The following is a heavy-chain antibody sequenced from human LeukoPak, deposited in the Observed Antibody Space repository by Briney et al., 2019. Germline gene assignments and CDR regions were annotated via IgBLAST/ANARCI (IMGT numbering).Heavy chain of an antibody. D-gene: IGHD3-22*01. CDR2: ISSSGSTI. CDR3: AELGITMTGDV. V-gene: IGHV3-48*03. CDR1: GFTFSSYE. Sequence: PGGSLRLPCAASGFTFSSYEMNWVRQAPGKGLEWVSYISSSGSTIYYADSVKGRFTISRDNAKNSLYLQMNSLRAEDTGVYYCAELGITMTGDVWGKGTTVTVSS. J-gene: IGHJ6*04.